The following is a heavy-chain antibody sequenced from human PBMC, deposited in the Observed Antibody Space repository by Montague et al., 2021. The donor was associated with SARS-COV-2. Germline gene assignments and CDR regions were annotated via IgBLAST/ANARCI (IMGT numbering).Heavy chain of an antibody. CDR2: VDQSGNT. Sequence: ETLSLTCAVYGGSFRNYYWSWIRQSPGKGLEWIGEVDQSGNTNYNPSLKSRVTISADISKNQFSVKLASATAADTGIYYCARSRENYNILTGYPYYFDYWGQGTLVTVSS. J-gene: IGHJ4*02. D-gene: IGHD3-9*01. CDR3: ARSRENYNILTGYPYYFDY. V-gene: IGHV4-34*01. CDR1: GGSFRNYY.